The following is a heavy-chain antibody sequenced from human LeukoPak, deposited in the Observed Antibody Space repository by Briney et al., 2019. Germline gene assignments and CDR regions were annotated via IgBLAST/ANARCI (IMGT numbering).Heavy chain of an antibody. D-gene: IGHD3-22*01. CDR2: INPNSGGT. CDR1: GYTFTGYY. CDR3: ARELIYYDSSGSIDY. J-gene: IGHJ4*02. V-gene: IGHV1-2*02. Sequence: ASVKVSCKASGYTFTGYYMHWVRPAPGQGLEWMGWINPNSGGTNYAQKFQGRVTMTRDTSISTAYMELSRLRSDDTAVYYCARELIYYDSSGSIDYWGQGTLVTVSS.